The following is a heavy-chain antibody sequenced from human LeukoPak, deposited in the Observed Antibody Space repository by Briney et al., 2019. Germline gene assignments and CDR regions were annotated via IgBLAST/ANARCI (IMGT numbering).Heavy chain of an antibody. CDR2: LYTAGPT. Sequence: GGSLRLSCAASGVTSSNAWMSWGRQAPGEGLEWVSVLYTAGPTYYAESVQGRFTISRDNSKNTLSPQMDNLRADDTATYYCERSGPSVLWSKYFDYWGQGALVTVSS. CDR1: GVTSSNAW. D-gene: IGHD3-10*01. CDR3: ERSGPSVLWSKYFDY. J-gene: IGHJ4*02. V-gene: IGHV3-66*01.